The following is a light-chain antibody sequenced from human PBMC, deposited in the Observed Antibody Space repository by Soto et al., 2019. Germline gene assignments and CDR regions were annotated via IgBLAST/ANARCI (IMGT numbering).Light chain of an antibody. CDR2: GAS. Sequence: DIVLTQSPGTLSLSPGERATLSCRASQSVSSTYLAWYQQKPGQAPRLLIFGASSRATGIPDRFSGSGSGTDFPLSISSLEPEDFAVYYCHQFYNSPSMFGQGTKVEIK. V-gene: IGKV3-20*01. J-gene: IGKJ1*01. CDR1: QSVSSTY. CDR3: HQFYNSPSM.